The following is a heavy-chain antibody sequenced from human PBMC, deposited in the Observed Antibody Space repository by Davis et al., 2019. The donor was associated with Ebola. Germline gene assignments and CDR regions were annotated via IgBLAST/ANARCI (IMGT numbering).Heavy chain of an antibody. Sequence: GESLKISCAASGLTFSSYSMNWVRQAPGKGLEWVSYISSSSTKYYADSVKGRFTISRDNAKNSLYLQMNSLRDEDTAVYYCARSSTVTRLAYWGQGTLVTVSS. V-gene: IGHV3-48*02. CDR3: ARSSTVTRLAY. CDR1: GLTFSSYS. CDR2: ISSSSTK. D-gene: IGHD4-17*01. J-gene: IGHJ4*02.